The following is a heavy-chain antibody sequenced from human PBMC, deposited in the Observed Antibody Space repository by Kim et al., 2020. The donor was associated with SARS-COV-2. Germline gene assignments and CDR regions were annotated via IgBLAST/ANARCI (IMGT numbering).Heavy chain of an antibody. D-gene: IGHD6-6*01. V-gene: IGHV5-51*01. Sequence: YSPSFQGQVTISADKSISTAYLQWSSLKASDTAMYYCAREPYSSSGRFDPWGQGTLVTVSS. J-gene: IGHJ5*02. CDR3: AREPYSSSGRFDP.